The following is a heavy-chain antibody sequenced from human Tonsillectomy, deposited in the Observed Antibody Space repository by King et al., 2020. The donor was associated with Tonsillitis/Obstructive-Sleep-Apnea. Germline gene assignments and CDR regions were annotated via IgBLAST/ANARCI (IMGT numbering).Heavy chain of an antibody. D-gene: IGHD1-26*01. CDR2: INHIGST. CDR1: GGSFSGYY. Sequence: QVQLQQWGAGLLKPSETLSLTCAVSGGSFSGYYWSWIRQPPGKGLEWIGEINHIGSTTYNPSLKSRLSISVDRSKNHFSLRLSSVTAADTAVYYCARVLGRATYSPFGYWGQGTLVTVSS. CDR3: ARVLGRATYSPFGY. V-gene: IGHV4-34*01. J-gene: IGHJ4*02.